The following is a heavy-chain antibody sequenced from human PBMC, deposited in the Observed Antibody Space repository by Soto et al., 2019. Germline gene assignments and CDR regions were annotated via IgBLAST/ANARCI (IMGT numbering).Heavy chain of an antibody. CDR3: ASPPQPLNWTYDSEAFDI. CDR2: IIPIFGTA. D-gene: IGHD1-7*01. CDR1: GGTFSSYA. Sequence: ASVKVSCKASGGTFSSYAISWVRQAPGQGLEWMGGIIPIFGTANYAQKFQGRVTITADESTSTAYMELSSLRSEDTAVYYCASPPQPLNWTYDSEAFDIWGQGTMVTVSS. V-gene: IGHV1-69*13. J-gene: IGHJ3*02.